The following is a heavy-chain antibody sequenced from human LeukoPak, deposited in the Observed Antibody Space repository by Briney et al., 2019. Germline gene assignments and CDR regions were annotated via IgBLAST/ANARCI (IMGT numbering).Heavy chain of an antibody. CDR1: GFTFSSYFW. D-gene: IGHD4-23*01. CDR2: IKSDGSSS. J-gene: IGHJ4*02. CDR3: VRDLDLGGYSSFEY. Sequence: AGSLRLSCAASGFTFSSYFWMHWVRQAPGKGLVWVSRIKSDGSSSTYADSVKGRFTISRDNAKNSLYLQMNTLRAEDTAVYYCVRDLDLGGYSSFEYWGQGTLVTVSS. V-gene: IGHV3-74*01.